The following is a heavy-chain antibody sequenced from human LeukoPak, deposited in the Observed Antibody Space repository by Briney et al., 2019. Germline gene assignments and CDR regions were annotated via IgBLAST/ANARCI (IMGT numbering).Heavy chain of an antibody. CDR3: ARGTRSGSYLLFDY. D-gene: IGHD1-26*01. J-gene: IGHJ4*02. CDR2: ISSSSSYI. V-gene: IGHV3-21*01. Sequence: GGSLRLSCAASGFTFSSYSMNWVCQAPGKGLEWVSSISSSSSYIYYADSVKGRFTISRDNAKNSLYLQMNSLRAEDTAVYYCARGTRSGSYLLFDYWGQGTLVTVSS. CDR1: GFTFSSYS.